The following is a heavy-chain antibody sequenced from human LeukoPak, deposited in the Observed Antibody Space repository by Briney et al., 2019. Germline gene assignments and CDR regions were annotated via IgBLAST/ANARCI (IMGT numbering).Heavy chain of an antibody. CDR2: INHSGST. J-gene: IGHJ4*02. CDR3: ARGPPYSSSFVVRSRFFDY. CDR1: GGSFSGYY. D-gene: IGHD6-6*01. Sequence: PSETLSLTCAVYGGSFSGYYWNWIRQAPGKGLEWIGEINHSGSTNYNPSLKSRVTISVDTSKNQFSLKLSSVTAADTAVYYCARGPPYSSSFVVRSRFFDYWGQGTLVTVSS. V-gene: IGHV4-34*01.